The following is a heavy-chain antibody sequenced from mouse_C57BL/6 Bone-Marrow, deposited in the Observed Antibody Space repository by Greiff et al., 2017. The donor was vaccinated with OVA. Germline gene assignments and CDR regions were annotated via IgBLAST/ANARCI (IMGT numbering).Heavy chain of an antibody. CDR2: ISSGGDYI. J-gene: IGHJ1*03. Sequence: DVMLVESGEGLVKPGGSLKLSCAASGFTFSSYAMSWVRQTPEKRLEWVAYISSGGDYIYYADTVKGRFTISRDNARNTLYLQMSSLKSEDTAMYYCTRERWEYFDVWGTGTTVTVSS. V-gene: IGHV5-9-1*02. CDR1: GFTFSSYA. D-gene: IGHD2-3*01. CDR3: TRERWEYFDV.